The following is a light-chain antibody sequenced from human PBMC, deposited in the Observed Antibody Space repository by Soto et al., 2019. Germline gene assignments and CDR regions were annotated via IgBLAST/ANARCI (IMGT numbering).Light chain of an antibody. J-gene: IGKJ2*01. Sequence: EIVLMQSPGTLSLSPGERVTLSCRASQYMTRTYIAWYQQKPGQAPRLLIYAASNRATGIPDKFSGSGSGADYSLTISRLEPEDSAVYYCHQYDKAPQTFGQGTKVEIK. CDR2: AAS. V-gene: IGKV3-20*01. CDR1: QYMTRTY. CDR3: HQYDKAPQT.